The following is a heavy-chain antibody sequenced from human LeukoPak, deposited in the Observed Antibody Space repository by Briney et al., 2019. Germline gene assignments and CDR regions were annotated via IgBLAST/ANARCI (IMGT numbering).Heavy chain of an antibody. CDR3: ARVWFGELYGYGMDV. Sequence: ASVKVSCKASGYTFTSYGISWVRQAPGQGLEWMGWMNPNSGNTGYAQKFQGRVTMTRNTSISTAYMELSSLRSEDTAVYYCARVWFGELYGYGMDVWGQGTTVTVSS. V-gene: IGHV1-8*02. CDR1: GYTFTSYG. D-gene: IGHD3-10*01. CDR2: MNPNSGNT. J-gene: IGHJ6*02.